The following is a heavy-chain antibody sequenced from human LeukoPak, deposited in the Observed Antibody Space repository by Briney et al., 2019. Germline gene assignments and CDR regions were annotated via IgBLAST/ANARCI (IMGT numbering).Heavy chain of an antibody. V-gene: IGHV3-48*04. Sequence: GGSLRLSCAASGFTFSSNGMNWVRQAPGKGLGWVSYISATGGTIYYADSVKGRFTISRDNAKNSLYLQMNSLRVEDTALYYCARAVAGTHWLDPWGQGTLVTVSS. CDR2: ISATGGTI. CDR3: ARAVAGTHWLDP. D-gene: IGHD6-19*01. J-gene: IGHJ5*02. CDR1: GFTFSSNG.